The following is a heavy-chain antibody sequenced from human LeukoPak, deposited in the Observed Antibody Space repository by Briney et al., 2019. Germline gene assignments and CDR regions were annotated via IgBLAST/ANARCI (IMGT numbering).Heavy chain of an antibody. V-gene: IGHV1-2*02. CDR1: GYTFTGYY. CDR3: ARDRWRGQQPYY. Sequence: ASVKVSCKASGYTFTGYYMHWVRQTPGQGLEWMGWINPNSGGTNYAQKFQGRVTMTRDTSISTAYMELSRLRPDDTAVYYCARDRWRGQQPYYWGQGTLVTVSS. J-gene: IGHJ4*02. CDR2: INPNSGGT. D-gene: IGHD6-13*01.